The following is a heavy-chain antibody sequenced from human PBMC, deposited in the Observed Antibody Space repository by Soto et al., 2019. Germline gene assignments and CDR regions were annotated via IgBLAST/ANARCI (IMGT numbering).Heavy chain of an antibody. CDR3: ARVSSGYISSCYDMDY. V-gene: IGHV3-23*01. D-gene: IGHD6-13*01. J-gene: IGHJ4*02. CDR2: ISGIGGST. CDR1: GFTFTDYA. Sequence: GGSLRLSCAASGFTFTDYALSWVRQAPGKGLEWVATISGIGGSTYLADSGKGRLSISRDNSKNTVSLLMNSLRAEDTAVYFCARVSSGYISSCYDMDYWCRGTLVTV.